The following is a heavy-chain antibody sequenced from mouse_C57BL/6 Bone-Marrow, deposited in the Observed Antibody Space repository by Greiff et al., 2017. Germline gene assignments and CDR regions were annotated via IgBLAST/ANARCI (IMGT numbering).Heavy chain of an antibody. Sequence: EVKVVESGEGLVKPGGSLKLSCAASGFTFSSYAMSWVRQTPEKRLEWVAYISSGGDYIYYADTVKGRFTISRDNARNTLYLQMSSLKSEDTAMYYCTREYYSNYPFAYWGQGTLVTVSA. D-gene: IGHD2-5*01. CDR1: GFTFSSYA. CDR2: ISSGGDYI. CDR3: TREYYSNYPFAY. V-gene: IGHV5-9-1*02. J-gene: IGHJ3*01.